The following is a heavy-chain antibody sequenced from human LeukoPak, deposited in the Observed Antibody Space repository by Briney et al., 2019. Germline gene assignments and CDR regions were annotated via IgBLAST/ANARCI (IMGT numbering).Heavy chain of an antibody. Sequence: SVEVSCKASGGTFSSYAISWVRQAPGQGLEWMGGIIPIFGTANYAQKFQGRVTITADESTSTAYMELSSLRSEDTAVYYCAGGGPRKGPFDYWGQGTLVTVSS. CDR2: IIPIFGTA. D-gene: IGHD3-16*01. CDR3: AGGGPRKGPFDY. J-gene: IGHJ4*02. V-gene: IGHV1-69*13. CDR1: GGTFSSYA.